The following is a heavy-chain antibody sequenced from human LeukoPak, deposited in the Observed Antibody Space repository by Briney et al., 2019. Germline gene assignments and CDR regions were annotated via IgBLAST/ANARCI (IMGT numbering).Heavy chain of an antibody. D-gene: IGHD5-18*01. CDR2: INPNSGGT. CDR1: GYTFTGYY. Sequence: ASVKVSCKASGYTFTGYYIHWVRQAPGQGLEWMGWINPNSGGTNFAQKFQGRVTMTRDTSVSTAYMELSRLTSDDTAVYYCAKTRGYNYGPIRGAFDIWGQGTMVTVSS. J-gene: IGHJ3*02. CDR3: AKTRGYNYGPIRGAFDI. V-gene: IGHV1-2*02.